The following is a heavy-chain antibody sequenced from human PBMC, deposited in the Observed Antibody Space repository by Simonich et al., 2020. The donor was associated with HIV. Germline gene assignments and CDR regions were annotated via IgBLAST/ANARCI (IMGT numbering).Heavy chain of an antibody. CDR1: GGSLSGYF. J-gene: IGHJ4*02. D-gene: IGHD1-26*01. Sequence: QVQLQQWGAGLLKPSETLSLTCAVYGGSLSGYFWSWIRQPPGKGLEWIGEINHSGRTNSNPSLKSRVTTSVDTSKNQCSLKLSSVTAADTAVYYCARLKVVGTTNVLYYFDYWGQGTLVTVSS. V-gene: IGHV4-34*01. CDR2: INHSGRT. CDR3: ARLKVVGTTNVLYYFDY.